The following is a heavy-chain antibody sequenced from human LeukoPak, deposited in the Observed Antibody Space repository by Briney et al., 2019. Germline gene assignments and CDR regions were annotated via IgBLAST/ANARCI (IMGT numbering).Heavy chain of an antibody. V-gene: IGHV3-74*01. CDR2: IKSDGST. J-gene: IGHJ5*02. Sequence: GGSLRLSCAASGFTFSSYWMHWVRQTPGKGLVWVSRIKSDGSTIYADSVKGRFTISRDNARNTLYLQMNSLRVEDAAMYYCARAVTYFYGSVTYDWFDPWGQGTLVTVSS. D-gene: IGHD3-10*01. CDR3: ARAVTYFYGSVTYDWFDP. CDR1: GFTFSSYW.